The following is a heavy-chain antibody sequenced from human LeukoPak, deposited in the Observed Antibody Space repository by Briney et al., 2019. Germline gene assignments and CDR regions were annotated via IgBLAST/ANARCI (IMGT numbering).Heavy chain of an antibody. CDR2: ISSSSSYI. CDR3: ARDVWFGELLFRDYYYYGMDV. V-gene: IGHV3-21*01. CDR1: GFTFSSYS. J-gene: IGHJ6*02. Sequence: PGGSLRLSCAASGFTFSSYSMNWVHQAPGKGLEWVSSISSSSSYIYYADSVKGRFTISRDNAKNSLYLQMNSLRAEDTAVYYCARDVWFGELLFRDYYYYGMDVWGQGTTVTVSS. D-gene: IGHD3-10*01.